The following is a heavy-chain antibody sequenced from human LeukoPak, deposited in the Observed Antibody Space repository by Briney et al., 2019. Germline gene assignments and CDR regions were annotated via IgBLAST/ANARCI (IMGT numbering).Heavy chain of an antibody. CDR2: ISSSSSYI. V-gene: IGHV3-21*04. CDR3: AKRGPIYTSSPGNYFDY. Sequence: GGSLRLSCAASGFTFSSYSMNWVRQAPGKGLEWVSSISSSSSYIYYADSVKGRFTISRDNAKNSLYLQMNSLRAEDTAIYYCAKRGPIYTSSPGNYFDYWGQGTLVTVSS. J-gene: IGHJ4*02. CDR1: GFTFSSYS. D-gene: IGHD6-6*01.